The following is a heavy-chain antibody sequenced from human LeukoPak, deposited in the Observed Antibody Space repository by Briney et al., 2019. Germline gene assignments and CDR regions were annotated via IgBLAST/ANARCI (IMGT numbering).Heavy chain of an antibody. V-gene: IGHV5-51*01. J-gene: IGHJ4*02. CDR1: GYSFTSYW. Sequence: GESLKISCXGSGYSFTSYWIGWVRQMPGKGLEWMGIIYPGDSDTRYSPSFQGQVTISADKSISTAYLQWSNLKAPNTAMYYCARHKGREPSNEFDYWGQGTLVTVSS. CDR2: IYPGDSDT. D-gene: IGHD1-14*01. CDR3: ARHKGREPSNEFDY.